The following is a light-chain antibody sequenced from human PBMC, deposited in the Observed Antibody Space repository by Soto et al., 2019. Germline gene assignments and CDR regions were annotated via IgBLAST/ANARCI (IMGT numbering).Light chain of an antibody. CDR1: QSVSNNY. CDR3: QQYGSSGT. Sequence: EIVLTQSPGTLSLPPGERATLSCRASQSVSNNYLAWYQQKPGQAPRLLICGASNRATGIPDRFSGSGSGTDFTLTISRLEPEDFAVYYCQQYGSSGTFGQGAKVDSK. V-gene: IGKV3-20*01. J-gene: IGKJ1*01. CDR2: GAS.